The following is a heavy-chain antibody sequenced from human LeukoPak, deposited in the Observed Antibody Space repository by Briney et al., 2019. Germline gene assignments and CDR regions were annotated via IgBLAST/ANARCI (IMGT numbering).Heavy chain of an antibody. J-gene: IGHJ4*02. CDR1: GGCISSSSYY. V-gene: IGHV4-39*02. CDR2: IYYSGST. Sequence: PSQTLSLTCTVSGGCISSSSYYWGWIRQPPGKGLEWIGSIYYSGSTYYNPSLKSRVTISVDTSKNQFSLKLSSVTAADTAVYYCAREPTGPAPDYWGQGTLVTVSS. D-gene: IGHD3-9*01. CDR3: AREPTGPAPDY.